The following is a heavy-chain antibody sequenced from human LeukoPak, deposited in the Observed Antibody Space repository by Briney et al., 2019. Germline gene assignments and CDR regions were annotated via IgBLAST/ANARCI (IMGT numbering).Heavy chain of an antibody. V-gene: IGHV3-7*01. CDR3: ARDGDGYNSPFDY. Sequence: PGGSLRLSCVASGFTFSSRDWMTWVRQAPGKGLEWVANIKQDGSEKNYVDSVKGRFTISRDNAKNSLYLQMNSLRAEDTAVYFCARDGDGYNSPFDYWGQGTLVTVSS. D-gene: IGHD5-24*01. J-gene: IGHJ4*02. CDR1: GFTFSSRDW. CDR2: IKQDGSEK.